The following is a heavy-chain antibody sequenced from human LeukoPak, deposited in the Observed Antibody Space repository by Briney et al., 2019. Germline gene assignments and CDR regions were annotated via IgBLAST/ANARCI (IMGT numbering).Heavy chain of an antibody. CDR2: INHSGST. D-gene: IGHD3-10*01. CDR3: ARHPYGSGGSYFDY. Sequence: PSETLSLTCAVYGRSFSGYYWSWIRQPPGKGLEWIGEINHSGSTNYNPSLKSRVTISVDTSKNQFSLKLSSVTAADTAVYYCARHPYGSGGSYFDYWGQGTLVTVSS. J-gene: IGHJ4*02. V-gene: IGHV4-34*01. CDR1: GRSFSGYY.